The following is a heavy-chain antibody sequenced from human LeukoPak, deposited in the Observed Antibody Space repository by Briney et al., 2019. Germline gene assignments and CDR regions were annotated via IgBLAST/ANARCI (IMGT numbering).Heavy chain of an antibody. CDR1: GGSFSGYY. Sequence: SETLSLTCAVYGGSFSGYYWSWMRQPPGRGLEWIGEINHSGSTNYNLSLKSRVTISVDTSKNQFSLKLSSVTAADTAVYYCARRRKLYGYSSGWYYWFDPWGQGTLVTVSS. D-gene: IGHD6-19*01. J-gene: IGHJ5*02. V-gene: IGHV4-34*01. CDR3: ARRRKLYGYSSGWYYWFDP. CDR2: INHSGST.